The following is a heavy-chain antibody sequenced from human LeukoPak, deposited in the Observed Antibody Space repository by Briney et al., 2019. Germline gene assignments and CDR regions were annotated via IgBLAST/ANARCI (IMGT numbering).Heavy chain of an antibody. D-gene: IGHD3-10*01. V-gene: IGHV4-38-2*01. CDR1: GYSISSGYY. CDR3: ARSRKYGSGSYYKPWYFDY. J-gene: IGHJ4*02. Sequence: KPSETLSLTCAVSGYSISSGYYWGWIRQPPGKGLEWIGEINHSGSTNYNPSLKSRVTISVDTSKNQFSLKLSSVTAADTAVYYCARSRKYGSGSYYKPWYFDYWGQGTLVTVSS. CDR2: INHSGST.